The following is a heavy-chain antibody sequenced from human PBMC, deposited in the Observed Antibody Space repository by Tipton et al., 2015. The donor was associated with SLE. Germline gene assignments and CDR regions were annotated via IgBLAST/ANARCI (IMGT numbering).Heavy chain of an antibody. J-gene: IGHJ3*02. CDR1: GVSISSGSYY. Sequence: TLSLTCTVSGVSISSGSYYWNWIRQPAGKGLEWIGRVYTAGSPCYNPSLESPVAISMATSKNQFSLKLTSVTAADTAMYYCARTLDTLDIWGQGTMVTVSS. CDR2: VYTAGSP. CDR3: ARTLDTLDI. V-gene: IGHV4-61*02.